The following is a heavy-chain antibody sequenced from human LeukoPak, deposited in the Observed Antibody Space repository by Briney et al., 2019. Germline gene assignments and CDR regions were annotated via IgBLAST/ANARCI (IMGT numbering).Heavy chain of an antibody. CDR3: ATSSRTYSSTDY. V-gene: IGHV1-69*11. CDR1: GYSFTSYG. D-gene: IGHD6-13*01. Sequence: SVKVSCKASGYSFTSYGISWVRQAPGQGLEWMGWIIPILGSANYAQSFQGRVTMTADESTSTAYMELSSLRSEDTAVYYCATSSRTYSSTDYWGQGTLVTVSS. CDR2: IIPILGSA. J-gene: IGHJ4*02.